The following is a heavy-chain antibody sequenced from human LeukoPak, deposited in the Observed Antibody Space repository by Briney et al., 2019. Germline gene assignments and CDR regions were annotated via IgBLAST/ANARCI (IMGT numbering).Heavy chain of an antibody. V-gene: IGHV3-30*02. CDR2: IRYDGSNK. CDR1: GFTFSNYG. J-gene: IGHJ6*03. Sequence: GGSLRLSCAASGFTFSNYGMHWVRQAPGKGLEWVAFIRYDGSNKYYADSVKGRFTISRDNSKNTLYLQMNSLRAEDTAVYYCAKDQDYNSYYYYMDVWGKRTTVTVSS. CDR3: AKDQDYNSYYYYMDV. D-gene: IGHD3-10*01.